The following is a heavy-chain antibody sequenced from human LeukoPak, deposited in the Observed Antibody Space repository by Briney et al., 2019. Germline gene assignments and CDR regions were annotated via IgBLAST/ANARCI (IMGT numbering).Heavy chain of an antibody. CDR1: GFGFSSNW. CDR3: AKDHYWSIDY. CDR2: IKGDGIST. D-gene: IGHD3-3*01. J-gene: IGHJ4*02. Sequence: PGGSLRLSCAASGFGFSSNWMHWVRHAPGQGLVWVSRIKGDGISTNYADSVKGRFTISRDIAKNTLYLQMNSLRAEDTGVYYCAKDHYWSIDYWGRGTLVTVPS. V-gene: IGHV3-74*01.